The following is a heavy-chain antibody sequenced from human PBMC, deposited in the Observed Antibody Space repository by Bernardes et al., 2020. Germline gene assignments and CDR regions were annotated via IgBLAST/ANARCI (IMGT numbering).Heavy chain of an antibody. CDR1: GGSVTSGRYY. J-gene: IGHJ5*02. Sequence: SETLSLTCTVSGGSVTSGRYYWSWIRQPPGKALEWIGYIYYSGSTEYNPSLKSRVTISADTSKNQFFLKLSSVSAADTAVYYCARDYVTTEDGTRVGWFDAWGQGILVTVSS. D-gene: IGHD1-1*01. CDR2: IYYSGST. CDR3: ARDYVTTEDGTRVGWFDA. V-gene: IGHV4-61*01.